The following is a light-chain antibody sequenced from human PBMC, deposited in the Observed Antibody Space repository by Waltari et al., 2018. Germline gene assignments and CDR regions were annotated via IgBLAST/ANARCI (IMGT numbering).Light chain of an antibody. Sequence: EIVLTQSPATLSLSPGERATLSCRASQSVDSYLAWYQQKPGQAPRLLIYDASNRATGIPARFSGSGSGTDFTLTISSLEPKDFAVYYCQQRSNWPPITFGQGTRLEIK. V-gene: IGKV3-11*01. CDR1: QSVDSY. CDR2: DAS. J-gene: IGKJ5*01. CDR3: QQRSNWPPIT.